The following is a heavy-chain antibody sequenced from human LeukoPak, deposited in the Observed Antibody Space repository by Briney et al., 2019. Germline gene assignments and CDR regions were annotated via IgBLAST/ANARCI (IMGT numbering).Heavy chain of an antibody. J-gene: IGHJ4*02. CDR1: GFTFSSYG. CDR2: ISYDGSNK. V-gene: IGHV3-30*03. Sequence: QPGRSLRLSCADSGFTFSSYGMHWVRQAPGKGLEWVAVISYDGSNKYYADSVKGRFTISRDNSKNTLYLQMNSLRAEDTAVYYCARPDYGGNSIFGYWGQGTLVTVSS. CDR3: ARPDYGGNSIFGY. D-gene: IGHD4-23*01.